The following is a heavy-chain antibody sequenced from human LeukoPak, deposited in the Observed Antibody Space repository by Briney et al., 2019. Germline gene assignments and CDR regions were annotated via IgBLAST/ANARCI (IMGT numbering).Heavy chain of an antibody. V-gene: IGHV4-31*03. CDR1: GGSISSGGYY. J-gene: IGHJ4*02. CDR2: IYYSGST. CDR3: ARVFRGGADY. D-gene: IGHD4-23*01. Sequence: PSETLSLTCTVSGGSISSGGYYWSWIRQHPGKGLEWIGYIYYSGSTYYNPSLKSRVTISVDTSMNQFSLKLSSVTAADTAVYYCARVFRGGADYWGQGTLVTVSS.